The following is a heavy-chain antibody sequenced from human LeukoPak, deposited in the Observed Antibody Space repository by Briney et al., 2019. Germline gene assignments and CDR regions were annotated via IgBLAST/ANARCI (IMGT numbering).Heavy chain of an antibody. CDR3: ARIPQVWVGATRDY. D-gene: IGHD1-26*01. Sequence: SETLSLTCTVAGGSISSYYWSWIRQPPGKGLEWIGYIYYSGSTNYNPSLKSRVTISVDTSKNQFSLKLSSVTAADTAVYYCARIPQVWVGATRDYWGQGTLVTVSS. J-gene: IGHJ4*02. CDR1: GGSISSYY. CDR2: IYYSGST. V-gene: IGHV4-59*08.